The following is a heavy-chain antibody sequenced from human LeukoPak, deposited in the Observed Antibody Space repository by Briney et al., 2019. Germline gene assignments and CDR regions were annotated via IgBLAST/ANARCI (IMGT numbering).Heavy chain of an antibody. V-gene: IGHV4-59*01. Sequence: SETLSLTCTVSGGSISSYYWSWIRQPPGKGLEWIGYIYYSGSTNYNPSLTSRVTISVDTSKNQFSLKLSSVTAADTAVYYCARLMYSSRLEFDYWGQGTLVTVSS. D-gene: IGHD6-13*01. CDR3: ARLMYSSRLEFDY. CDR2: IYYSGST. CDR1: GGSISSYY. J-gene: IGHJ4*02.